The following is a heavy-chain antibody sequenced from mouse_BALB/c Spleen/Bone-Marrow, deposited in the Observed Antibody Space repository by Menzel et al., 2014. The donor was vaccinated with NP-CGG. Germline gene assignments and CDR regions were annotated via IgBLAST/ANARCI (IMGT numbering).Heavy chain of an antibody. CDR3: ARWGGYGNYDAMDY. CDR1: GDSITSGY. V-gene: IGHV3-8*02. Sequence: EVKLQESGPSLVKPSQTLSLTCSVTGDSITSGYWNWIRKFPGNKLEYMGYISYSGSTYYNPSLKSRISITRDTSKNQYYLRLNSVTTEDTATYYCARWGGYGNYDAMDYWGQGTSVTVSS. D-gene: IGHD2-10*02. CDR2: ISYSGST. J-gene: IGHJ4*01.